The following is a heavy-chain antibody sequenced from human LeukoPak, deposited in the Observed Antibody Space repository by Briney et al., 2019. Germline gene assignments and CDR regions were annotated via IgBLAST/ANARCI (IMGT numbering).Heavy chain of an antibody. CDR3: ARSLRVRGVPDYMDV. CDR2: IYSGGST. CDR1: GFTVSNNY. J-gene: IGHJ6*03. Sequence: GGSLRLSCAASGFTVSNNYMRWVRQAPGKGLEWVSLIYSGGSTYYADSVKGRFTISRDNSKNTLYLQMNSLRAEDTAVYYCARSLRVRGVPDYMDVWGKGTTVIISS. D-gene: IGHD3-10*01. V-gene: IGHV3-53*01.